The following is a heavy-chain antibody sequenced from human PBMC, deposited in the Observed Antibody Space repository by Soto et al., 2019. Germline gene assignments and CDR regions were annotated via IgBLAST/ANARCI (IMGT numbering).Heavy chain of an antibody. CDR3: ARQNGAMIN. J-gene: IGHJ4*02. D-gene: IGHD4-17*01. CDR2: ISSSSSTI. CDR1: GFTFSSYS. V-gene: IGHV3-48*02. Sequence: SGGSLRLSCAASGFTFSSYSMNWVRQAPGKGLEWVSYISSSSSTIYYADSVKGRFTISRDNAKNSLYLQMISLRDEDTAVYYCARQNGAMINWGQGTPVTVSS.